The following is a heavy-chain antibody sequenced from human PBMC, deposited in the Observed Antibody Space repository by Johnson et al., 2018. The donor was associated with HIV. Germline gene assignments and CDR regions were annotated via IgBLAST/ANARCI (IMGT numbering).Heavy chain of an antibody. D-gene: IGHD1-26*01. V-gene: IGHV3-9*01. CDR1: GFTFDDYA. CDR3: ARASAATKGNAFDI. CDR2: ISWNSGSI. J-gene: IGHJ3*02. Sequence: QLVESGGGLVQPGGSLRVSCAASGFTFDDYAMHWVRQVPGKGLEWVSGISWNSGSIGYADSVKGRFTISRDNAKNSLYLQMNSLRAEDTALYYCARASAATKGNAFDIWGQGTMVTVSS.